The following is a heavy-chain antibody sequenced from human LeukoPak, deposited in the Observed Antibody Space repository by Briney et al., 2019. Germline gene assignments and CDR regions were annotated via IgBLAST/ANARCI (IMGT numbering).Heavy chain of an antibody. CDR1: GSTFSGSA. D-gene: IGHD3-10*01. J-gene: IGHJ5*02. Sequence: PGGSLRLSCAASGSTFSGSAMHWVRQASGKGLEWVGRIRSKANSYATAYAASVKGRFTISRDDSKNTAYLQMNSLKTEDTAVYYCTRRGYGSGSYPWGQGTLVTVSS. V-gene: IGHV3-73*01. CDR3: TRRGYGSGSYP. CDR2: IRSKANSYAT.